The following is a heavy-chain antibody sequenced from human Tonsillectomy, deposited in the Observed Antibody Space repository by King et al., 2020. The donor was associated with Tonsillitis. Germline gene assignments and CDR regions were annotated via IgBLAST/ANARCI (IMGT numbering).Heavy chain of an antibody. D-gene: IGHD5-18*01. CDR3: ARGRGYSYAHYDY. CDR1: GGSISTYY. Sequence: QLQESGPGLVKPSETLSLTCTVSGGSISTYYWSWIRQPPGKGLEWIGYIYYSGSTNYNSSLKSRVTISIDTSKNQFSLKLSSVTAADTAVYYCARGRGYSYAHYDYWGQGTLVTVSS. CDR2: IYYSGST. J-gene: IGHJ4*02. V-gene: IGHV4-59*01.